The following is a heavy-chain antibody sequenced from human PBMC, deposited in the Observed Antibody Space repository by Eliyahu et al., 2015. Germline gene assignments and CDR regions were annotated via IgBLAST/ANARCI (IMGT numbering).Heavy chain of an antibody. J-gene: IGHJ4*02. V-gene: IGHV3-23*04. D-gene: IGHD3-22*01. Sequence: EVQLVESGGGLVQPGGSLRLSXAXSGFPFXSYAMXWVRPAPGKGLEWVSAISGSGGSTYYADSVKGRFTISRDNSKNTLYLQMNSLRAEDTAVYYCAKDRGTMIVGESDYWGQGTLVTVSS. CDR1: GFPFXSYA. CDR3: AKDRGTMIVGESDY. CDR2: ISGSGGST.